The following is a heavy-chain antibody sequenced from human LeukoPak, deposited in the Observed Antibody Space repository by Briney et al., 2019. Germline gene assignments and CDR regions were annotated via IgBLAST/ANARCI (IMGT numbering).Heavy chain of an antibody. D-gene: IGHD3-10*01. CDR1: GFTFNNYW. CDR3: ARDLVYGSGSCGH. CDR2: VNGEGGT. J-gene: IGHJ4*02. Sequence: PGGSLRLSCAASGFTFNNYWIQWVRQAPGKGLEWVARVNGEGGTSYTDSVKGRFTISRDNAKNTVHLQMNSLRVEDSAVYYCARDLVYGSGSCGHWGLGTLVTVSS. V-gene: IGHV3-74*01.